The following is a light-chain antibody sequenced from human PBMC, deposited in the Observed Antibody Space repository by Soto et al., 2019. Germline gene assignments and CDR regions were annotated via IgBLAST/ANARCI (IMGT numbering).Light chain of an antibody. Sequence: SALTQPRSVSGSPGQSVTISCTGTNSDVGGYNFVSWYQQLPGKAPKLMISAVSQRPSGVPDRFSGSKSVNTASLTISGLQADDEADYFCCSYTASDIWVFGGGTKVTVL. V-gene: IGLV2-11*01. CDR2: AVS. CDR3: CSYTASDIWV. CDR1: NSDVGGYNF. J-gene: IGLJ3*02.